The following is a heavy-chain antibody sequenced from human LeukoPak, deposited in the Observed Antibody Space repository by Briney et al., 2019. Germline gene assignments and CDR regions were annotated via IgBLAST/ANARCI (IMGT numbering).Heavy chain of an antibody. V-gene: IGHV1-2*02. CDR3: ARTMVRGVIFNY. Sequence: ASVKVCCKASGYTFTGYYMHWVRQAPGQGLEWMGWINPNSGGTNYAQKFQGRVTMTRDTSISTAYMELSRLRSDDTAVYYCARTMVRGVIFNYWGQGTLVTVSS. J-gene: IGHJ4*02. D-gene: IGHD3-10*01. CDR2: INPNSGGT. CDR1: GYTFTGYY.